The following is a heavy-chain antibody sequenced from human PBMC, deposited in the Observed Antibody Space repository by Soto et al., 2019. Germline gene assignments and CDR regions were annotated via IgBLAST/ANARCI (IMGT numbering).Heavy chain of an antibody. D-gene: IGHD6-25*01. CDR1: GFTFSNYR. Sequence: EVHLVESGGGLEQPGGSLRLSCAASGFTFSNYRMSWVRQAPGKGLEWISYISGSSSTISYADSVKGRFTISRDNAQNSLSLQMNSLRDEDTAVYYCARVFSSGNLWRRTPKDNYSFDYWGQGTLVTVSS. J-gene: IGHJ4*02. CDR3: ARVFSSGNLWRRTPKDNYSFDY. CDR2: ISGSSSTI. V-gene: IGHV3-48*02.